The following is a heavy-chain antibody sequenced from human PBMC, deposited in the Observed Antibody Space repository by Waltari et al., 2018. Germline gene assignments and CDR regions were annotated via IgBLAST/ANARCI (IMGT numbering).Heavy chain of an antibody. V-gene: IGHV1-2*02. D-gene: IGHD2-15*01. Sequence: QVQLVQSGAEVKKPGASVKVSCKASGYTFTGYYMHWVRQAPGQGLEWMGWSDPHSGGTNYAQKCQGRVTMTRDMSISTGYMELSRLTSDDTAVYFCTRDGVRAGIGDQWGQGTLVTVSS. CDR2: SDPHSGGT. CDR3: TRDGVRAGIGDQ. J-gene: IGHJ4*02. CDR1: GYTFTGYY.